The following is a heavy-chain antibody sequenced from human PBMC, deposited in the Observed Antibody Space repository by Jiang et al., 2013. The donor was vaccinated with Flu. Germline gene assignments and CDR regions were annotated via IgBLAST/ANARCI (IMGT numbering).Heavy chain of an antibody. D-gene: IGHD3-16*01. CDR1: GGSLSSSEW. J-gene: IGHJ4*02. CDR3: ARVQQSGVWGYFDY. V-gene: IGHV4-4*02. CDR2: INLSGRA. Sequence: SGPGLVKPSGTLSLTCAVSGGSLSSSEWWSWVRQSPTKRLEWIGEINLSGRANYSPSLKSRVAMSIDTSENQLSLELNSVTAADTAIYFCARVQQSGVWGYFDYWGREGWSPSPQ.